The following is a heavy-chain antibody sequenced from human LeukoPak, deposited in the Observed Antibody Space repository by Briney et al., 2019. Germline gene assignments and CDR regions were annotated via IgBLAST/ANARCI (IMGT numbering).Heavy chain of an antibody. CDR1: GFTFSSYG. CDR2: ISYDGSNK. D-gene: IGHD3-22*01. V-gene: IGHV3-30*03. J-gene: IGHJ4*02. CDR3: ARDSSGPAF. Sequence: GGSLRLSCAASGFTFSSYGMHWVRQAPGKGLEWVAVISYDGSNKYYADSVKGRFTVSGDYSKNTLYLQMNNLRADDTAVYYCARDSSGPAFWGQGTLVTVSS.